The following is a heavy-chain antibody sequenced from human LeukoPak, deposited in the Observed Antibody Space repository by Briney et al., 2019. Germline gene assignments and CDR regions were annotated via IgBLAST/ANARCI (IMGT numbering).Heavy chain of an antibody. J-gene: IGHJ4*02. D-gene: IGHD2-2*01. Sequence: GASVKVSCKASGYTFPDYYMHWVRQAPGQGLEWMGWINPKSGGRSYAQRFQGRVTMTRDTSISTAYMELSRLRSDDTAVYYCATGERLVPAAMWFDYWGQGTLVTVSS. CDR1: GYTFPDYY. CDR3: ATGERLVPAAMWFDY. CDR2: INPKSGGR. V-gene: IGHV1-2*02.